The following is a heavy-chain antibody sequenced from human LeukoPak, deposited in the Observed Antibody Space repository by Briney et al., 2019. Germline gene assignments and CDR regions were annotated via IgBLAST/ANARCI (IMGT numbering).Heavy chain of an antibody. D-gene: IGHD3-16*01. J-gene: IGHJ6*02. Sequence: GPVKVSCKASGYTFTSYYMHWVRQAPGQGLEWMGWISAYNGNTNYAQKLQGRVTMTTDTSTSTAYMELRSLRSDDTAVYYCARDQGLSLGSASYYYYGMDVWGQGTTVTVSS. CDR1: GYTFTSYY. CDR2: ISAYNGNT. CDR3: ARDQGLSLGSASYYYYGMDV. V-gene: IGHV1-18*04.